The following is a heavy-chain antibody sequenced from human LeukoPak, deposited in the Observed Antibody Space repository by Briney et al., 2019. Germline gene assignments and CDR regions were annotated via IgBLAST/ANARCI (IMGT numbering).Heavy chain of an antibody. D-gene: IGHD2-2*01. Sequence: ALVQVSCTASGYTFTSYGISWVRQAPGQGLDWMGWISASNGNTHYAQKLQGRVTMTTDTSTSTAYMDLRSLRSDDTAVYDCARVPLGYCSSTSCPSGDWFDPWGQGTLVTVSS. J-gene: IGHJ5*02. CDR3: ARVPLGYCSSTSCPSGDWFDP. CDR2: ISASNGNT. CDR1: GYTFTSYG. V-gene: IGHV1-18*01.